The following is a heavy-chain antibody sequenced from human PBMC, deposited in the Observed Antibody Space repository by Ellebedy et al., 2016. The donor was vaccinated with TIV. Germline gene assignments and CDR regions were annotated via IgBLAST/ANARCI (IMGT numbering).Heavy chain of an antibody. D-gene: IGHD1-26*01. Sequence: GESLKISCAASGFSSGFSFSRYAMGWVRQAPGKGLEWVSVISYDGGSKDYADSAKGRFTVSRDNSKNTLYLQMNSLRAEDTAVYFCARDFSGSYWGSYFDYWGQGTLVTVSS. CDR3: ARDFSGSYWGSYFDY. V-gene: IGHV3-30*04. CDR2: ISYDGGSK. CDR1: GFSSGFSFSRYA. J-gene: IGHJ4*02.